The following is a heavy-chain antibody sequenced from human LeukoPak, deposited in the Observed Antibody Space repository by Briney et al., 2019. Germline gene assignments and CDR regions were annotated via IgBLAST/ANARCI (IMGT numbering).Heavy chain of an antibody. CDR2: IYTSGST. J-gene: IGHJ3*02. CDR1: GGSFSGYY. V-gene: IGHV4-59*10. CDR3: ARKNYYDSSGYYYVGSDAFDI. D-gene: IGHD3-22*01. Sequence: SETLSLTCAVYGGSFSGYYWSWIRQPPGKGLEWIGRIYTSGSTNYNPSLKSRVTISVDTSKNQFSLKLSSVTAADTAVYYCARKNYYDSSGYYYVGSDAFDIWGQGTMVTVSS.